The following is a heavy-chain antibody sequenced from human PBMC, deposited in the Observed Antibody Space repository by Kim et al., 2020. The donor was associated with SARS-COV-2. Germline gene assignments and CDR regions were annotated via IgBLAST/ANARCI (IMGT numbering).Heavy chain of an antibody. D-gene: IGHD3-9*01. CDR3: ARDFHPRYFGVYQEGMDV. V-gene: IGHV1-69*13. J-gene: IGHJ6*02. CDR1: GGTFSSYA. Sequence: SVKVSCKASGGTFSSYAISWVRQAPGQGLEWMGGIIPIFGTANYAQKFQGRVTITADESTSTAYMELSSLRSEDTAVYYCARDFHPRYFGVYQEGMDVWGQGTTVTVSS. CDR2: IIPIFGTA.